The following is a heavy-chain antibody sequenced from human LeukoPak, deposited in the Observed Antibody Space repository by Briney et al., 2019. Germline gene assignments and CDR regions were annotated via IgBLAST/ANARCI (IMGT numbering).Heavy chain of an antibody. J-gene: IGHJ4*02. CDR2: TVGGGSPNT. CDR1: GFYFANYA. D-gene: IGHD2-15*01. CDR3: TKAPIVSCSGAFCYPFDS. Sequence: GGSLRLSCAASGFYFANYAMSWVRQAPGKGLEWVSATVGGGSPNTYHADSVKGRFTISRDNSKNTLFLQMNSLRAEGTAIYYCTKAPIVSCSGAFCYPFDSWGQGTLVTVSS. V-gene: IGHV3-23*01.